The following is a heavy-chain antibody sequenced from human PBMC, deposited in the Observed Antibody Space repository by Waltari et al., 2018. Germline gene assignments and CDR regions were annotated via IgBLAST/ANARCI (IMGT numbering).Heavy chain of an antibody. D-gene: IGHD6-19*01. J-gene: IGHJ4*02. CDR3: ASDLGAGTWEADY. Sequence: QLQLQESGPGLVKPSETLSLTCTVSGGSISSSSYYWGWIRQPPGKGLEWIGSIYYSGSNYYNPSCTSRVTISVDTSKNQFSLKLNSVTAADTAVYYCASDLGAGTWEADYWGQGTLVTVSS. V-gene: IGHV4-39*07. CDR2: IYYSGSN. CDR1: GGSISSSSYY.